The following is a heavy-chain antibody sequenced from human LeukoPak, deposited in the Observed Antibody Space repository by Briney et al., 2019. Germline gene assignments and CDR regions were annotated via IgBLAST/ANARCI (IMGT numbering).Heavy chain of an antibody. CDR2: IYYSGST. CDR1: GGSVSSYY. D-gene: IGHD3-9*01. V-gene: IGHV4-59*02. J-gene: IGHJ4*02. Sequence: SETLSLTCTVSGGSVSSYYWSWLRQPPGKGLEWIGYIYYSGSTNYNPSLKSRVSISVDTSKNRFSLKLSSVTAADTAVYYCARSITMFSYAGHFDYWGQGTLVTVSS. CDR3: ARSITMFSYAGHFDY.